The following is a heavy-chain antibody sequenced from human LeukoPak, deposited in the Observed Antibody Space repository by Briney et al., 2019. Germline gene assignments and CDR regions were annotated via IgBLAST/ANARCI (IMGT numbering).Heavy chain of an antibody. CDR3: ARVLEPSSFYDY. Sequence: GASVKVSCKASGGTFSSYAISWVRQAPGQGLKWMGGIIPIFGTANYAQKFQGRVTITADESTSTAYMELSSLRSEDTAVYYCARVLEPSSFYDYWGQGTLVTVSS. CDR2: IIPIFGTA. CDR1: GGTFSSYA. V-gene: IGHV1-69*13. J-gene: IGHJ4*02. D-gene: IGHD3-3*01.